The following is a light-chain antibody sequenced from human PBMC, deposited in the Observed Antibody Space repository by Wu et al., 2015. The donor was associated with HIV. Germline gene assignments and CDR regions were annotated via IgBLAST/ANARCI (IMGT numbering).Light chain of an antibody. CDR1: QSVRDD. J-gene: IGKJ4*01. Sequence: EIVLTQSPGSLSLSPGESATLSCRASQSVRDDLAWYQQKPGQAPRLLIYGISTRATGVPARFSDSRSGTEFTLTISSIQSEDFAVYYCQQYNSWPLTFGGGTKVEIK. CDR2: GIS. V-gene: IGKV3-15*01. CDR3: QQYNSWPLT.